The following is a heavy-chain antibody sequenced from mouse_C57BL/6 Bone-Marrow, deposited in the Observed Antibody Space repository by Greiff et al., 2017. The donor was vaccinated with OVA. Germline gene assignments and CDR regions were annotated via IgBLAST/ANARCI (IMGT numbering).Heavy chain of an antibody. CDR3: ARSGITTVEGDFAMDD. CDR2: IYPGSGRT. J-gene: IGHJ4*01. V-gene: IGHV1-55*01. D-gene: IGHD1-1*01. CDR1: GYTFTSYW. Sequence: VQLQQPGAELVKPGASVKMSCKASGYTFTSYWITWVKQRPGQGLEWIGDIYPGSGRTNYNEKFKSKATLTVDTASSTAYMQLSSLTSEDSAVYYCARSGITTVEGDFAMDDWGQGTSVTVSS.